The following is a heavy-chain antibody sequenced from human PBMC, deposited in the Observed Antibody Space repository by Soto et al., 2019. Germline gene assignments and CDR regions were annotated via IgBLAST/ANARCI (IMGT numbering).Heavy chain of an antibody. CDR1: GGSVSSGPYH. CDR3: MRSHGAY. J-gene: IGHJ4*02. CDR2: LSYSGTA. D-gene: IGHD2-8*01. V-gene: IGHV4-61*01. Sequence: QVQLQESGPGLVKTSETLSLTCTVSGGSVSSGPYHWNWVRQPPGKGLEWIGHLSYSGTANYSPSLRGRVNMATDTSKNQFSLRLTSVTAADTAVYYCMRSHGAYWGQGTLVTVSP.